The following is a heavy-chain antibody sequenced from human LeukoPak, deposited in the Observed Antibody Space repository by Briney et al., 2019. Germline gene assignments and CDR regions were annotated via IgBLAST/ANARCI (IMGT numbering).Heavy chain of an antibody. J-gene: IGHJ4*02. V-gene: IGHV4-59*08. CDR2: IYYSGNT. D-gene: IGHD4-23*01. CDR3: ARHSYGGNSNYFDY. CDR1: GGSMNFYY. Sequence: NASETLSLTRTVSGGSMNFYYWSWIRQAPGKGLEWIGYIYYSGNTNYNPSLKSRVTISVDTTKNQFSLNLSSVTAADTAMYYCARHSYGGNSNYFDYWGQGTLVTVSS.